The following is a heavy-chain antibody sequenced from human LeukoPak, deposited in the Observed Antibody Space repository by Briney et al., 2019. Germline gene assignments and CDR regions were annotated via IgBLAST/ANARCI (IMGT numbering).Heavy chain of an antibody. J-gene: IGHJ4*02. CDR3: ARVGESSSSGLDY. Sequence: GASVKVSCKASGYTFTGYYMHWVRQAPGQGLEWMGWINPNSGGTNYAQKFQGRVTMTRDTSISTAYMELSRLRSDDTAVYYCARVGESSSSGLDYWGQGTLVTVSS. D-gene: IGHD6-6*01. CDR1: GYTFTGYY. V-gene: IGHV1-2*02. CDR2: INPNSGGT.